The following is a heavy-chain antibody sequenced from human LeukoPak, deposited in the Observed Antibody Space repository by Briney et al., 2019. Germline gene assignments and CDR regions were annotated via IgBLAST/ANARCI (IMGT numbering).Heavy chain of an antibody. CDR2: ISYEGSNK. CDR1: GFSFSSYG. Sequence: PGGSLRLSCAASGFSFSSYGMHWVRQAPGKGLEWVAVISYEGSNKYYADSVKGRFTISRDNSKNTLYLQMNSLRAEDTAVYYCARVRDSSGYPAASSYWGQGTLVTVS. D-gene: IGHD3-22*01. J-gene: IGHJ4*02. V-gene: IGHV3-30*03. CDR3: ARVRDSSGYPAASSY.